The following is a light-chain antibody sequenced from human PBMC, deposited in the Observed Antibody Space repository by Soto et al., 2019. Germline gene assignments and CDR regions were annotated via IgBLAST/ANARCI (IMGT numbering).Light chain of an antibody. CDR3: SSYTSSSTPFV. J-gene: IGLJ1*01. CDR1: SSDFGSYNL. V-gene: IGLV2-14*02. CDR2: DVS. Sequence: QSVLTQPASLSGSPGQSITISCTGTSSDFGSYNLVSWYQQHPGKAPKLMIYDVSNRPSGVSNRFSGSKSGNTASLTISGLQAEDEADYYCSSYTSSSTPFVFGTGTKVTVL.